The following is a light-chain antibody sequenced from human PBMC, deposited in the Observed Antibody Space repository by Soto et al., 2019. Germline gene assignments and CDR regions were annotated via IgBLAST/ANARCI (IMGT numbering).Light chain of an antibody. V-gene: IGLV2-8*01. CDR2: EVN. J-gene: IGLJ3*02. CDR1: SSDIGGYNS. CDR3: SSSAGIYHYLV. Sequence: QSALTQPPSASGSPGQSVTISCTGTSSDIGGYNSVSWYQQHPGKAPRLMIYEVNKRPSGVPDRFSGSKSGYTASLTVSGLQTEDEALYYCSSSAGIYHYLVFGGGTQLTVL.